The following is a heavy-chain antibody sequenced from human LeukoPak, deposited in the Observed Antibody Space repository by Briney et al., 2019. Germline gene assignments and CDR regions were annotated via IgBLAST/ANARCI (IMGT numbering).Heavy chain of an antibody. J-gene: IGHJ4*02. CDR3: ARDFCSSTSCPQTARDY. CDR1: GFTFSSYA. CDR2: ISSSGSTI. D-gene: IGHD2-2*01. Sequence: PGGSLRLSCAASGFTFSSYAMSWIRQAPGKGLEWVSYISSSGSTIYYADSVKGRFTISRDNARNSLYLQMNSLRAEDTAVYYCARDFCSSTSCPQTARDYWGQGTLVTVSS. V-gene: IGHV3-11*01.